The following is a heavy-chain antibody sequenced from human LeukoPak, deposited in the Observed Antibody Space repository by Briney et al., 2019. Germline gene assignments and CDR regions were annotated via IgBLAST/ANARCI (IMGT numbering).Heavy chain of an antibody. J-gene: IGHJ4*02. CDR3: AKADYYDSSGYYY. CDR1: GFTFSSYG. Sequence: GGSLRLSCAASGFTFSSYGMHWVRQAPGKGLEWVAVISYDGSNKYYADSMKGRFTISRDNSKNTLYLQMNSLRAEDTAVYYCAKADYYDSSGYYYWGQGTLVTVSS. V-gene: IGHV3-30*18. CDR2: ISYDGSNK. D-gene: IGHD3-22*01.